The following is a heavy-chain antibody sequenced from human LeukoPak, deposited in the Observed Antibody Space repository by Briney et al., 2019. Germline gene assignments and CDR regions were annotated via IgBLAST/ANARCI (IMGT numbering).Heavy chain of an antibody. J-gene: IGHJ4*02. CDR2: IYPRDGST. Sequence: ASVKVSCKASGYTFTSNYIHWVRLAPGQGLEWMGMIYPRDGSTGYAQKFQGRVTVTRDTSTSTVHMELSGLRSEDTAVYYCARDQEGFDYWGQGTLVTVSS. CDR3: ARDQEGFDY. CDR1: GYTFTSNY. V-gene: IGHV1-46*01.